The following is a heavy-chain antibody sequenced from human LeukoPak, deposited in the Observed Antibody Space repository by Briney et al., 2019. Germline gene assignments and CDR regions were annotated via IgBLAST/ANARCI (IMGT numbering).Heavy chain of an antibody. CDR2: IDPSDSYT. Sequence: GESLKISCKGSGYSFTSYWISWVRQMPGKGLEWMGRIDPSDSYTNYSPSFQGHVTISADKPISTAYLQWSSLKASDTAMYYCAREVSGYRDYWGQGTLVTVSS. V-gene: IGHV5-10-1*01. CDR3: AREVSGYRDY. J-gene: IGHJ4*02. D-gene: IGHD5-18*01. CDR1: GYSFTSYW.